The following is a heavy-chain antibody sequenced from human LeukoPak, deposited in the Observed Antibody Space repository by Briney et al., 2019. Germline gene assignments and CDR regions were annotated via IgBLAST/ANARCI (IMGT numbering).Heavy chain of an antibody. D-gene: IGHD3-10*01. CDR3: ARDGEYGTGSYYRGCFDY. V-gene: IGHV1-2*02. J-gene: IGHJ4*02. CDR1: RYTXTVYH. CDR2: IHPRSGDT. Sequence: ASVKVSCKTSRYTXTVYHIHWVRQAPGQGLEWMGWIHPRSGDTSYAQKFQGRVTMARDTSISTVYLDLSSLGSDDTAVYYCARDGEYGTGSYYRGCFDYWGQGILVTVSS.